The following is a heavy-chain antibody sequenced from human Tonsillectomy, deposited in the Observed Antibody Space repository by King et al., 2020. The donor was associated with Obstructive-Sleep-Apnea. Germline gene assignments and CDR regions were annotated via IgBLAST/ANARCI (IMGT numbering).Heavy chain of an antibody. CDR3: ARKPTIPAFDY. V-gene: IGHV1-46*03. D-gene: IGHD5-12*01. Sequence: VQLVESGAEVKKPGASVTISCKASGYAFTSYYIHWVRQAPGQGLEWMGIINPSGGSTSYAQKFQGRVTMTRDTSTSTVYMELSSLSSEDTALYFCARKPTIPAFDYWGQGTLVTVSS. CDR1: GYAFTSYY. CDR2: INPSGGST. J-gene: IGHJ4*02.